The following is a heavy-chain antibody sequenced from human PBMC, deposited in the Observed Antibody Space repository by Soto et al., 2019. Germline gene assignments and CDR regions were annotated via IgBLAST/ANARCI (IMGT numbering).Heavy chain of an antibody. V-gene: IGHV1-69*06. Sequence: QVQLVQSGSEVKKPGSSVKVSCKASGGTFSDFTLSWLRQAPGRGLEWMGGIIPMIGATNNAQKLKGRLTITAAKSTGTVYMELNSLRSDDTAVYYCARYWSAGTLYGAFDIWGQGTEVTVSP. CDR3: ARYWSAGTLYGAFDI. J-gene: IGHJ3*02. CDR2: IIPMIGAT. CDR1: GGTFSDFT. D-gene: IGHD2-15*01.